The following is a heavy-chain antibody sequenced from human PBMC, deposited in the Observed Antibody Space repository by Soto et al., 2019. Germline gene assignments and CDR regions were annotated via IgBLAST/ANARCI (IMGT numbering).Heavy chain of an antibody. CDR2: ISAYNGNT. J-gene: IGHJ4*02. Sequence: QVQLVQSGAEVKKPGASVKVSCKASGYTFTSYGISWVRQAPGQGLEWMGWISAYNGNTNYAQKLHGGVTITTDTSTSTSYMELRSLRSNDTAVYYCARESSSGCHDYWGQGTLVTVSS. D-gene: IGHD6-25*01. V-gene: IGHV1-18*01. CDR3: ARESSSGCHDY. CDR1: GYTFTSYG.